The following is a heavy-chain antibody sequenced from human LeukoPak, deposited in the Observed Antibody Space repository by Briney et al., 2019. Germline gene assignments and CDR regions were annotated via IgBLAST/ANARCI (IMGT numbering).Heavy chain of an antibody. V-gene: IGHV1-8*01. Sequence: ASVTVSCKASGYTFTSYDINWVRQATGQGLEWMGWMNPNSGNTGYAQKFQGRVTMTRNTSISTAYMELSSLRSEDTAVYYCARAYYGSGSYWSPGWFDPWGQGTLVTVSS. J-gene: IGHJ5*02. CDR1: GYTFTSYD. CDR3: ARAYYGSGSYWSPGWFDP. CDR2: MNPNSGNT. D-gene: IGHD3-10*01.